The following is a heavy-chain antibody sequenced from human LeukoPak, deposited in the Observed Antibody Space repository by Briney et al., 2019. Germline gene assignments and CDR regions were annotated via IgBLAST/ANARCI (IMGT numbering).Heavy chain of an antibody. CDR1: GGSISSYY. J-gene: IGHJ3*02. Sequence: KPSETLSLTCTVSGGSISSYYWSWIRQPPGKGLEWIGYIYYSGSTNYNPSLKSRVTISVDTSKNQFSLKLSSVTAADTAVYYCARGLLYGGNPMKAFDIWGQGTMVTVSS. D-gene: IGHD4-23*01. CDR3: ARGLLYGGNPMKAFDI. V-gene: IGHV4-59*12. CDR2: IYYSGST.